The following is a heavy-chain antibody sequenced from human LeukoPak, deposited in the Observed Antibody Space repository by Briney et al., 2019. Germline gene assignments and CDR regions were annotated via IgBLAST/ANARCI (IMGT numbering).Heavy chain of an antibody. CDR1: GGSISSSSYY. V-gene: IGHV4-39*07. J-gene: IGHJ4*02. D-gene: IGHD5-24*01. Sequence: SETLSLTCTVSGGSISSSSYYWGWIRQPPGKGLVWIGSIYYSGSTYYNPSLKSRVTISVDTSKNQFSLKLSSVTAADTAVYYCARDDAEMATNFDYWGQGTLVTVSS. CDR3: ARDDAEMATNFDY. CDR2: IYYSGST.